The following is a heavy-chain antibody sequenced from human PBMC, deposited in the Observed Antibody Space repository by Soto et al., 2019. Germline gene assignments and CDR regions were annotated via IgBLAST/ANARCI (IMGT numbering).Heavy chain of an antibody. Sequence: WWSLRLCCAASVFTFSSYWMHWLRQAPWKGLVWVSRINSDGSSTSYADSVKGRFTISRDNAKNTLYLQMNSLRAEDTAVYYCAREVLYYYDSSGYYYAPYGMDVWGQGTTATVSS. CDR2: INSDGSST. V-gene: IGHV3-74*01. CDR1: VFTFSSYW. CDR3: AREVLYYYDSSGYYYAPYGMDV. D-gene: IGHD3-22*01. J-gene: IGHJ6*02.